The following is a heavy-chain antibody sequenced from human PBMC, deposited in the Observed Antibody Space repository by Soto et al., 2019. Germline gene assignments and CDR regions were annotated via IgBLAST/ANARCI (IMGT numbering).Heavy chain of an antibody. J-gene: IGHJ5*02. Sequence: GGSLRLSCAASGFSVRTNYMSWVRQAPGKGLDWVSVFESGGSIYYADSVKGRFIISRDYAKNTVDLQMNSLRAEDTAVYYCAKEGYCSSTSCLSAVDPWGQGTLVTVSS. V-gene: IGHV3-53*05. D-gene: IGHD2-2*01. CDR2: FESGGSI. CDR3: AKEGYCSSTSCLSAVDP. CDR1: GFSVRTNY.